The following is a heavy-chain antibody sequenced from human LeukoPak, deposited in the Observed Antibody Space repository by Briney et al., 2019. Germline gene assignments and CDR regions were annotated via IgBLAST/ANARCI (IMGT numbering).Heavy chain of an antibody. D-gene: IGHD2-2*01. V-gene: IGHV4-39*01. CDR1: GGSISSSSYY. CDR2: IYYSGST. J-gene: IGHJ4*02. CDR3: ARKVPAANPYYFDY. Sequence: SETLSLTCTVSGGSISSSSYYWGWIRQPPGKGLEWIGSIYYSGSTYYNPSLKSRVTISVDTSKNQFSLKLSSVTAADTAVYYCARKVPAANPYYFDYWGQGTLVTVSS.